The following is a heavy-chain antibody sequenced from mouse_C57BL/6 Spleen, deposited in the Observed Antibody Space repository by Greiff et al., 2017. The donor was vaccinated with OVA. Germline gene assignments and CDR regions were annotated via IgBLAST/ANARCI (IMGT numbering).Heavy chain of an antibody. V-gene: IGHV1-69*01. J-gene: IGHJ2*01. CDR2: IDPSDSYT. CDR1: GYTFTSYW. Sequence: VQLQQSGAELVMPGASVKLSCKASGYTFTSYWMHWVKQRPGQGLEWIGEIDPSDSYTNYNQKFKGKSTLTVDKSSSTAYMQLSSLTSEDSAVYYCARIYYDYNYFDYWGQGTTLTVSS. CDR3: ARIYYDYNYFDY. D-gene: IGHD2-4*01.